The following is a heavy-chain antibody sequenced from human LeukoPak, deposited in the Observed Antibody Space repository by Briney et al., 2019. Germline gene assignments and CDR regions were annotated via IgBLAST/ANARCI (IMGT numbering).Heavy chain of an antibody. J-gene: IGHJ6*03. CDR2: INWNGGST. V-gene: IGHV3-20*04. D-gene: IGHD2/OR15-2a*01. Sequence: PGGSLRLSCAASGFTFDDYGMSWVRQAPGKGLEWVSGINWNGGSTGYADSMKGRFTISRDNAKNSLYLQMNSLRAEDTALYYCARAEYGYYYYYMDVWGKGTTVTVSS. CDR1: GFTFDDYG. CDR3: ARAEYGYYYYYMDV.